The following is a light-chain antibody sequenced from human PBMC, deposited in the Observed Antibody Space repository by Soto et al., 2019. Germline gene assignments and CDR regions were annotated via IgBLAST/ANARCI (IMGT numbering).Light chain of an antibody. Sequence: EIVMTQSPATLSVSPGERATLSCRASQSVTSNLAWYQQKPGQAPRLLIYGASTRATGIPARFSGSRSGTEFTLTISSLQSEDFAVYYCQYYNHWRTFSQGTKVDI. CDR1: QSVTSN. CDR2: GAS. CDR3: QYYNHWRT. J-gene: IGKJ1*01. V-gene: IGKV3-15*01.